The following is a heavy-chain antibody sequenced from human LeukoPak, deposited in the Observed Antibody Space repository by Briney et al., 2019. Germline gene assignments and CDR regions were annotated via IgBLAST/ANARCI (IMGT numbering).Heavy chain of an antibody. D-gene: IGHD2-21*01. J-gene: IGHJ4*02. CDR3: TTDGLIAH. V-gene: IGHV3-15*01. CDR2: IKTKTDGGTT. CDR1: GFTFSDYY. Sequence: KAGGSLRLSCAASGFTFSDYYMTWIRQAPGKGLEWVGRIKTKTDGGTTDYAEPVKGRFTISRDDSETTLYMQMNSLKTEDTAVYYCTTDGLIAHWGQGTLVTVSS.